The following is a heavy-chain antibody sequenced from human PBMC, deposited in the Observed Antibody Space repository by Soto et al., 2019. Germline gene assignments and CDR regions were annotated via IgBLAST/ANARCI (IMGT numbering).Heavy chain of an antibody. CDR1: GGSFNRHT. D-gene: IGHD3-22*01. J-gene: IGHJ4*02. CDR3: ARGWGYDSTDYYYAY. Sequence: QVQLVQSGAEVRKPGSSVRVSCKASGGSFNRHTISWVRQAPGQGLEWMGGISPIFGTANHAQKFQGRVTISADESTSTVYMELSSLRSDDTVIYYCARGWGYDSTDYYYAYWGQGTLVIVSS. V-gene: IGHV1-69*01. CDR2: ISPIFGTA.